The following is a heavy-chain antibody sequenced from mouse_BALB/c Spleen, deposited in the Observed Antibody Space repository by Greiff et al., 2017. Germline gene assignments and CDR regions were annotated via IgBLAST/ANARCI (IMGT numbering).Heavy chain of an antibody. Sequence: DVHLVESGPGLVKPSQSLSLTCSVTGYSITSGYYWNWIRQFPGNKLEWMGYISYDGSNNYNPSLKNRISITRDTSKNQFFLKLNSVTTEDTATYYCARGKITTPFAYWGQGTLVTVSA. CDR2: ISYDGSN. CDR3: ARGKITTPFAY. J-gene: IGHJ3*01. V-gene: IGHV3-6*02. CDR1: GYSITSGYY. D-gene: IGHD1-1*01.